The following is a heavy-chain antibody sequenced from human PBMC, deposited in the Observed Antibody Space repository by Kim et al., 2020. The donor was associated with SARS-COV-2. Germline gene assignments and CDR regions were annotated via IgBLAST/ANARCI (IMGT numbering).Heavy chain of an antibody. CDR3: AKDPRSMIVVVSYLDY. CDR2: ISGSGGST. J-gene: IGHJ4*02. CDR1: GFTFSSYA. D-gene: IGHD3-22*01. V-gene: IGHV3-23*01. Sequence: GGSLRLSCAASGFTFSSYAMSWVRQAPGKGLEWVSAISGSGGSTYYADSVKGRFTISRDNSKNTLYLQMNSLRAEDTAVYYCAKDPRSMIVVVSYLDYWGQGTLVTVSS.